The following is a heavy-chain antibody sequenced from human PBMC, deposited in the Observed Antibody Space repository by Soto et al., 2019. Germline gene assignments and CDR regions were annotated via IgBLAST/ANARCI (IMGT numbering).Heavy chain of an antibody. CDR3: AKDPRSTMGRDQFDP. Sequence: PGGSLRLSCAASGFTFSSYGMHWVRQAPGKGLEWVAVISYDGSNKYYADSVKGRFTISRDNSKNTLYLQMNSLRAEDTAVYYCAKDPRSTMGRDQFDPWGQGT. D-gene: IGHD3-10*01. CDR2: ISYDGSNK. V-gene: IGHV3-30*18. J-gene: IGHJ5*02. CDR1: GFTFSSYG.